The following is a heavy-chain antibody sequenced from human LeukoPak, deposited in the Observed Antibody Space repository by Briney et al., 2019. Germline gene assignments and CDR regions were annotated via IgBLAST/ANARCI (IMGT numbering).Heavy chain of an antibody. CDR3: ARDRKAGGVGEFDP. Sequence: GGSLRLSCTASGFTFSSYAIHWVRQAPGKGLEWVAVISTDGSNKYYTDSVKGRFTISRDNSKNTLYLQMNSLRTEDTAVYYCARDRKAGGVGEFDPWGQGTLVTVSS. D-gene: IGHD1-26*01. CDR2: ISTDGSNK. V-gene: IGHV3-30*04. CDR1: GFTFSSYA. J-gene: IGHJ5*02.